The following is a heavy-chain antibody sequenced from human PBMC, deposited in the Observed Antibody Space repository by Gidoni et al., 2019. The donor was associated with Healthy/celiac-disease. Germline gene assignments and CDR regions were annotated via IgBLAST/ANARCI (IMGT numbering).Heavy chain of an antibody. Sequence: AASGFTFYAYALHWVRQAPGKGLQWVSGISWNSGSIGYADSVKGRFTISRDNAKNSRYLQMNSLRAEDTALYYCAKEMYDYESSGYSRGGAFDIWGQGTMVTVSS. V-gene: IGHV3-9*01. D-gene: IGHD3-22*01. CDR2: ISWNSGSI. J-gene: IGHJ3*02. CDR3: AKEMYDYESSGYSRGGAFDI. CDR1: GFTFYAYA.